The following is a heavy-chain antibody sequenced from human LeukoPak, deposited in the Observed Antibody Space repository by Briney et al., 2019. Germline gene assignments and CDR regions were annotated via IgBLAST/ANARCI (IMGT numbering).Heavy chain of an antibody. CDR3: ARDKQQLDYFDY. Sequence: ASVKVSCKASGYTFTSHYMHRVRQAPGQGLEWMGIINPSGGSTSYAQKFQGRVTMTRDTSTSTVYMELSSLRSEDTAVYYCARDKQQLDYFDYWGQGTLVTVSS. CDR1: GYTFTSHY. V-gene: IGHV1-46*01. CDR2: INPSGGST. D-gene: IGHD6-13*01. J-gene: IGHJ4*02.